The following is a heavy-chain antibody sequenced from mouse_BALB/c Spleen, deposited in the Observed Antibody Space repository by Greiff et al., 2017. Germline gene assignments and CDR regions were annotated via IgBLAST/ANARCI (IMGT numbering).Heavy chain of an antibody. D-gene: IGHD2-4*01. Sequence: EVQGVESGGGLVQPGGSRKLSCAASGFTFSSFGMHWVRQAPEKGLGWVAYISSGSSTIYYADTVKGRFTISRDNPKNTLFLQMTSLRSEDTAMYYCARGDYAAWFAYWGQGTLVTVSA. V-gene: IGHV5-17*02. CDR3: ARGDYAAWFAY. J-gene: IGHJ3*01. CDR2: ISSGSSTI. CDR1: GFTFSSFG.